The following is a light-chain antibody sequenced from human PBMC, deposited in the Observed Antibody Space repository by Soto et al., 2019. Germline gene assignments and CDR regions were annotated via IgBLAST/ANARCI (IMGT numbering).Light chain of an antibody. J-gene: IGLJ2*01. CDR3: QTYDNSLSGLI. CDR2: VTN. CDR1: RSNIGAGYD. Sequence: QSVLTQPPSVSGAPGQRVTISCTGSRSNIGAGYDVHWYQQLPGTAPKLLIYVTNNRPSGVPDRFSGSKSGTSASLAITGLRAEDEADYYCQTYDNSLSGLIFGGGTKVTVL. V-gene: IGLV1-40*01.